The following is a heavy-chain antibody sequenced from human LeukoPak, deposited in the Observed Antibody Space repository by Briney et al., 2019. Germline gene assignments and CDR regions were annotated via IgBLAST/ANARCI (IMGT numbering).Heavy chain of an antibody. V-gene: IGHV5-51*01. CDR1: GYSFTSYL. CDR3: ARRAYGAYYFDY. D-gene: IGHD4-17*01. J-gene: IGHJ4*02. Sequence: GESLKISCKGSGYSFTSYLIGWARQIPAKGLDWMGILYPGEADTRDSPSFQSRVTISADKSLSTAYLQWSSLKGSDTAMYYCARRAYGAYYFDYWGQGTMVTVSS. CDR2: LYPGEADT.